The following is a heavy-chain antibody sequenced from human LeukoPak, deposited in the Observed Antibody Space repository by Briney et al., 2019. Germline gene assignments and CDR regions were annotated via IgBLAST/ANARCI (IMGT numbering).Heavy chain of an antibody. V-gene: IGHV3-21*01. J-gene: IGHJ6*02. Sequence: PGGSLRLSRAASGFTFRGYNMNWVRQAPGKGLEWVSSISSSSTYIYYADSVKGRFIISRDNAKNSLYLQMNSLRAEDTAVYYCARPHPRTVFGVFSYYYGMDVWGQGTTVTVSS. D-gene: IGHD3-3*01. CDR2: ISSSSTYI. CDR3: ARPHPRTVFGVFSYYYGMDV. CDR1: GFTFRGYN.